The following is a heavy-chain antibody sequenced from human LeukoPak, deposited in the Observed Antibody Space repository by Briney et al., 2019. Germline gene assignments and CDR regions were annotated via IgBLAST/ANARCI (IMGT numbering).Heavy chain of an antibody. V-gene: IGHV1-46*01. D-gene: IGHD2-15*01. Sequence: ASVKVSCKASGYTFTSYYMHWVRQAPGQGLEWMGIINPSGGSTSYAQKFQGRVTMTRDTSTSTVYMELSSLRSEDTAVYYCARDHCSGGSCYWGYYYCYMDVWGKGTTVTISS. CDR2: INPSGGST. J-gene: IGHJ6*03. CDR1: GYTFTSYY. CDR3: ARDHCSGGSCYWGYYYCYMDV.